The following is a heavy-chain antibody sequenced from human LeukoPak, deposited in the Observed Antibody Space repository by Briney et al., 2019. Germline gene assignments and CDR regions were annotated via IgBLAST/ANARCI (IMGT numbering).Heavy chain of an antibody. CDR1: GFLFDNYE. V-gene: IGHV3-48*03. D-gene: IGHD4-17*01. Sequence: GGSLRLSCTASGFLFDNYEMNWGRQATGKGVEWMSYSSSSGGNVPYFASAKGRFPISRDNAKNSLSLQMKSLRAEDTDIYYCARATTHYVFDYWGQGTLVTVSS. CDR3: ARATTHYVFDY. CDR2: SSSSGGNV. J-gene: IGHJ4*02.